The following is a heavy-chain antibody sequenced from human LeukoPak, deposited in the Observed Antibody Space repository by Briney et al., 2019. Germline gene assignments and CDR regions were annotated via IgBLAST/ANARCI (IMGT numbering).Heavy chain of an antibody. D-gene: IGHD3-3*01. CDR1: GYTFTGYY. CDR2: INPNSGGT. Sequence: ASVKVSCKASGYTFTGYYMHWVRQAPGQGLEWMGWINPNSGGTNYAQEFQGRVTMTRDTSISTAYMELSRLRSDDTAVYYCARDQRVTIFGVDHMDVWGKGTTVTVSS. V-gene: IGHV1-2*02. CDR3: ARDQRVTIFGVDHMDV. J-gene: IGHJ6*03.